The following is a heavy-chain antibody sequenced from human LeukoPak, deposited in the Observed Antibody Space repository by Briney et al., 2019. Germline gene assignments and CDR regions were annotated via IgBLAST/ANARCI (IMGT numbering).Heavy chain of an antibody. D-gene: IGHD6-19*01. CDR3: ARVRSDSSGWYEFDY. V-gene: IGHV3-64*04. Sequence: PGGSLRLSCSASGFTFSSYAMHWVRQAPGKGLEYVSAISSNGGSSYYADSVKGRFTISRDNSKNTLYLQMNSLRAEDTAVYYCARVRSDSSGWYEFDYWGQGTLVTVSS. CDR2: ISSNGGSS. CDR1: GFTFSSYA. J-gene: IGHJ4*02.